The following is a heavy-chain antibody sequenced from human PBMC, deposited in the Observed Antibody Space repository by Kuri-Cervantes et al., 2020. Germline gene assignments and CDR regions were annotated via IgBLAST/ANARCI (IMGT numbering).Heavy chain of an antibody. CDR3: ASITLLGGYCVSD. V-gene: IGHV4-34*01. CDR1: GGSFSGYY. CDR2: INHSGST. J-gene: IGHJ4*02. Sequence: GSLRLSCAVYGGSFSGYYWSWIRQPPGKGLEWIGEINHSGSTNYNPSPKSRVTISVDTSKNQFSLKLSSVTAADTAVYYCASITLLGGYCVSDWGQGTLVTVSS. D-gene: IGHD3-22*01.